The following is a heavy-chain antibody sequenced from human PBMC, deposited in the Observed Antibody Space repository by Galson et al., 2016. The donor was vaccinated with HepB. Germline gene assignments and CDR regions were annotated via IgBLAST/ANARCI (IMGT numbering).Heavy chain of an antibody. CDR2: IEKSGST. J-gene: IGHJ3*01. D-gene: IGHD2/OR15-2a*01. CDR3: ARDNLKDFYDTPVLGLDV. Sequence: SETLSLTCSVAGGSISSSSYDWGWIRQPPGKGLEWIGIIEKSGSTHSSSSVERRATILVDTSKNQFSLRLSSVTAADTAVYYGARDNLKDFYDTPVLGLDVWGQGTMVTVSS. V-gene: IGHV4-39*07. CDR1: GGSISSSSYD.